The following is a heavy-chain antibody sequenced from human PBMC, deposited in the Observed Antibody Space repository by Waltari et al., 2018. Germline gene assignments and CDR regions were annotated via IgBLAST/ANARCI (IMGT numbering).Heavy chain of an antibody. CDR2: TRNRANSYVA. CDR1: GVSLSDYY. J-gene: IGHJ6*02. Sequence: EVQVVESGGALVQPGGSLRLSCAVSGVSLSDYYMDWVRQVPGKGLEWICRTRNRANSYVAQYAASVKGRFTISRDDSENSVYLQMDSLTTEDTAVYYCSRVVPAAIAKYYGMDVWGQGTTVTVSS. CDR3: SRVVPAAIAKYYGMDV. V-gene: IGHV3-72*01. D-gene: IGHD2-2*01.